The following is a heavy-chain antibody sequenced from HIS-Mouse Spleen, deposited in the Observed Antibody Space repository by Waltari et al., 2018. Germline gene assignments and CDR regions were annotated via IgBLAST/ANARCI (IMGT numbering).Heavy chain of an antibody. J-gene: IGHJ2*01. Sequence: QVQLVQSGAEVKKPGASVKVSCKASGYTFTSYGILWVRQAPGQGLEWMGWSSAYNGNTNYAQKLQGRVTMTTDTSTSTAYMELRSLRSDDTAVYYCAREIPYSSSWYDWYFDLWGRSTLVTVSS. CDR2: SSAYNGNT. CDR3: AREIPYSSSWYDWYFDL. V-gene: IGHV1-18*01. CDR1: GYTFTSYG. D-gene: IGHD6-13*01.